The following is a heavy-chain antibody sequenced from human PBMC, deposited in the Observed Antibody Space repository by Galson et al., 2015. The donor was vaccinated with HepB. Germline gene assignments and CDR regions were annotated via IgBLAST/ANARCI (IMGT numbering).Heavy chain of an antibody. CDR1: GYTFTSYA. Sequence: SVKVSCKASGYTFTSYAMHWVRQAPGQRLEWMGWINAGNGNTKYSQKFQGRVTITRDTSASTAYMEPSSLRSEDTAVYYCARPGATGAFDIWGQGTMVTVSS. CDR3: ARPGATGAFDI. V-gene: IGHV1-3*01. CDR2: INAGNGNT. D-gene: IGHD1-26*01. J-gene: IGHJ3*02.